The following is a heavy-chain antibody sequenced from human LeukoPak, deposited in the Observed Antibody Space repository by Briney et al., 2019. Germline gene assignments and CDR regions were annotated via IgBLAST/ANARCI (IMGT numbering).Heavy chain of an antibody. D-gene: IGHD4-17*01. V-gene: IGHV4-34*01. Sequence: SETLSLTCAVYGGSFSGYYWTWIRQPPGKGLECIGEVSYSGTINYNPSLKSRVTISVDTSMNRFSLKLTSLTAADTAIYYRARGLPAPTGRSELGNWGQGTLATVSS. J-gene: IGHJ4*02. CDR1: GGSFSGYY. CDR3: ARGLPAPTGRSELGN. CDR2: VSYSGTI.